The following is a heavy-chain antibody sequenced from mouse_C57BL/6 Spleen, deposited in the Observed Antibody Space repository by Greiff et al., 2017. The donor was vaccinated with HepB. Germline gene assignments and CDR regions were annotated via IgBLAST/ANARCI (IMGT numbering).Heavy chain of an antibody. CDR2: IDPEDGDT. CDR1: GFNIKDYY. Sequence: EVQLQQSGAELVRPGASVKLSCTASGFNIKDYYMHWVKQRPEQGLEWIGRIDPEDGDTEYAPKFQGKATMTADTSSNTAYLQLSSLTSEDTAVYYCTTWGYGNYVLAWFAYWGQGTLVTVSA. D-gene: IGHD2-1*01. V-gene: IGHV14-1*01. CDR3: TTWGYGNYVLAWFAY. J-gene: IGHJ3*01.